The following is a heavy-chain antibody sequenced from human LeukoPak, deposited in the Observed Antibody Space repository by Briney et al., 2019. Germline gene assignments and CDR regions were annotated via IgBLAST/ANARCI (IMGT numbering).Heavy chain of an antibody. D-gene: IGHD4-23*01. CDR2: ISSSGSTI. CDR3: AREPVVTCNFDY. J-gene: IGHJ4*02. Sequence: GGSLRLSCAASGFTFSSYEMNWVRQAPGKGLEWVSYISSSGSTIYYADSVKGRFTISRDNDKNSLYLQMNSLRAEDTAVYYCAREPVVTCNFDYWGQGTLVTVSS. CDR1: GFTFSSYE. V-gene: IGHV3-48*03.